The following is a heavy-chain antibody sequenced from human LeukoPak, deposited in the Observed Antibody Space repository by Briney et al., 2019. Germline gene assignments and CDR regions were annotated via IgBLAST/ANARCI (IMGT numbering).Heavy chain of an antibody. V-gene: IGHV1-46*01. J-gene: IGHJ4*02. D-gene: IGHD2-15*01. CDR3: ARDRRRIKKGDGVVVVAAIFDY. Sequence: ASVKVSCKASGYTFTSYYMHWVRQAPGQGLEWMGIINPSGGSTSYAQKFQGRATMTRDTSTSTVYMELSSLRSEDTAVYYCARDRRRIKKGDGVVVVAAIFDYWGQGTLVTVSS. CDR2: INPSGGST. CDR1: GYTFTSYY.